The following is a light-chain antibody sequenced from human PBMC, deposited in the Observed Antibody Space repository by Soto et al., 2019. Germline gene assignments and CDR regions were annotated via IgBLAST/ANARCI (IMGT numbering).Light chain of an antibody. CDR2: GAS. Sequence: EIVITQSPATLSVSPGERATLSCRASQSVSSNLAWYQQKPGQAPRLLIYGASTRATGIPARFSGSGSGTEFTLTISSLXSEDFAVYYCQQYNNWPRWTFGQGTKVDIK. CDR3: QQYNNWPRWT. CDR1: QSVSSN. V-gene: IGKV3-15*01. J-gene: IGKJ1*01.